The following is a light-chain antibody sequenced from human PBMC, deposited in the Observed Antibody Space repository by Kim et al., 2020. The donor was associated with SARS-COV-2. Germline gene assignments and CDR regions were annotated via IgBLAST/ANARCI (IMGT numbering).Light chain of an antibody. V-gene: IGKV3-20*01. CDR1: QHIDSTY. J-gene: IGKJ2*01. CDR2: VAS. CDR3: QQYAHSPFT. Sequence: LSPGETATFSCRASQHIDSTYLAWYQQKPGQAPRLLMFVASSRATGIPDRFSGSGSGTDFTLTINRLEPEDFAVYYCQQYAHSPFTFGQGTKLEI.